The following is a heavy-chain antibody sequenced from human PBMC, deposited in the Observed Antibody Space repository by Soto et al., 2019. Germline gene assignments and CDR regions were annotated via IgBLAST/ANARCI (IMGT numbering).Heavy chain of an antibody. CDR1: GYTLTELS. D-gene: IGHD3-22*01. CDR3: ATDEVYYDSTPFQH. V-gene: IGHV1-24*01. Sequence: GASVKVSCKVSGYTLTELSMHWVRQAPGKGLEWMGGFDPEDGETIYAQKFQGRVTMTEDTSTDTAYMELSSLRSEDTAVYYCATDEVYYDSTPFQHWGQGTLVTVSS. CDR2: FDPEDGET. J-gene: IGHJ1*01.